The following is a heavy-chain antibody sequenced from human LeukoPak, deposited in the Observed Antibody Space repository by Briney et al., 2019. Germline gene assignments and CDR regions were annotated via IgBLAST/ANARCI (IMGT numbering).Heavy chain of an antibody. D-gene: IGHD6-6*01. J-gene: IGHJ4*02. CDR1: GYTFINYG. Sequence: ASVKVSCKASGYTFINYGISWVRQAPGQGLEWMGWISAYNGNTNYAQKFQGRVTMTTDTSTSTAYMELRSLRSDDTAVYYCARVGEYTLYFDYWGQGTLVTVSS. CDR2: ISAYNGNT. V-gene: IGHV1-18*01. CDR3: ARVGEYTLYFDY.